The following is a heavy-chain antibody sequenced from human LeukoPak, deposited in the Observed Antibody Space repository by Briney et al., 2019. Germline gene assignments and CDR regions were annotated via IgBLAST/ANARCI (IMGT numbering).Heavy chain of an antibody. D-gene: IGHD3-3*01. CDR3: AREPGPIFGGVHFDY. CDR2: IYYSGST. Sequence: SETLSLTCTVSGGSISSSSYYWGWIRQPPGKGLEWIGYIYYSGSTNYNPSLKSRVTISVDTSKNQFSLKLSSVTAADTAVYYCAREPGPIFGGVHFDYWGQGTLVTVSS. V-gene: IGHV4-61*01. J-gene: IGHJ4*02. CDR1: GGSISSSSYY.